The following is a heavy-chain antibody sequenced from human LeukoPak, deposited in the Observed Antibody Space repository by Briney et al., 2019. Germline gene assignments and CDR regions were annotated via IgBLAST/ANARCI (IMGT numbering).Heavy chain of an antibody. CDR3: ATPGGYSGSYYNAFDI. Sequence: PRGSLRLSCAASGFTVSSNYMSWVRQAPGKGLQWVSAISGTGGSTYYADSVKGRFTISRDNSKNTLYLQMNSLRAEDTAVYYCATPGGYSGSYYNAFDIWGQGTMVTVSS. D-gene: IGHD1-26*01. CDR2: ISGTGGST. J-gene: IGHJ3*02. V-gene: IGHV3-23*01. CDR1: GFTVSSNY.